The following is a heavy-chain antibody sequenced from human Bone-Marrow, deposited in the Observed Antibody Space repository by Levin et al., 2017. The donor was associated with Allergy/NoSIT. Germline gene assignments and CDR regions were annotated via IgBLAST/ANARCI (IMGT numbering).Heavy chain of an antibody. Sequence: SCAASGFTFSSFAMSWVRQAPGKGLEWVSTISGGGGNTNYADSVKGRFTISRDNSKNTLFLQMNSLTAEDTALYYCAKAGSSWYIEIDHWGQGTLVTVSS. V-gene: IGHV3-23*01. J-gene: IGHJ4*02. CDR1: GFTFSSFA. CDR2: ISGGGGNT. D-gene: IGHD6-13*01. CDR3: AKAGSSWYIEIDH.